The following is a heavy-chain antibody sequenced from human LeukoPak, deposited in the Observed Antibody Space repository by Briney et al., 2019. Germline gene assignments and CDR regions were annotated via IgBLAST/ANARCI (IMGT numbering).Heavy chain of an antibody. J-gene: IGHJ4*02. CDR1: GGTFSSYA. V-gene: IGHV1-69*04. CDR2: IIPIFGIA. CDR3: ARGFSDSSGYYFPFDY. Sequence: ASVKVSCRASGGTFSSYAISWVRQAPGQGLEWIGRIIPIFGIANYAQKFQGRVTITADKSTSTAYMELSSLRSEDTAVYYCARGFSDSSGYYFPFDYWGQGTLVTVSS. D-gene: IGHD3-22*01.